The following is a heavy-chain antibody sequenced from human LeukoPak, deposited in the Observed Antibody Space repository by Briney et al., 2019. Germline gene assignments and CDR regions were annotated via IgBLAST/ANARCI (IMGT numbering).Heavy chain of an antibody. V-gene: IGHV3-23*01. CDR1: GFTFSSYA. Sequence: PGGSPRLSCAASGFTFSSYAMSWVRQAPGKGLEWVSAISGSGGSTYYADSVKGRFTISRDNSKNTLYLQMNSLRAEDTAVYYCAKDMPLNYDFWSGYPYYFDYWGQGTLVTVSS. J-gene: IGHJ4*02. D-gene: IGHD3-3*01. CDR3: AKDMPLNYDFWSGYPYYFDY. CDR2: ISGSGGST.